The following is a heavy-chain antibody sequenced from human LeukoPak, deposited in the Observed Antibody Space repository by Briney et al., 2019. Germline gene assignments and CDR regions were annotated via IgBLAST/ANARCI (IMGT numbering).Heavy chain of an antibody. Sequence: SETLSLTCAVYGHSFSGYYWSWLRQPPGKGLEWLGEINHSGSTNYNPSPKSRVTISVDTSKNQFSLKLSSVTAADTAVYYCARGPLVSPWDYWGQGTLVTVSS. CDR2: INHSGST. CDR3: ARGPLVSPWDY. CDR1: GHSFSGYY. V-gene: IGHV4-34*01. J-gene: IGHJ4*02. D-gene: IGHD6-6*01.